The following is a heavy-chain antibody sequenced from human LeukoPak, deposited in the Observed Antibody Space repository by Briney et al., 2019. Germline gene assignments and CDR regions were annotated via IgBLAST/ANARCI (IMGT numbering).Heavy chain of an antibody. J-gene: IGHJ4*02. CDR2: IIPILGIA. CDR3: ARVGDGYRNEPAYYFDY. CDR1: GGTFSSYA. V-gene: IGHV1-69*04. Sequence: GASVKVSCKASGGTFSSYAISWVRQAPGQGLEWMGRIIPILGIANYAQKFQGRVTITADKSTSTAYMELSSLRSEDTAVYYCARVGDGYRNEPAYYFDYWGQGTLVTVSS. D-gene: IGHD5-24*01.